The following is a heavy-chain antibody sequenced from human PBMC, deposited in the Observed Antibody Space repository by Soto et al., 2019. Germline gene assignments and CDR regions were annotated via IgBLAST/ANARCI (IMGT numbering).Heavy chain of an antibody. CDR1: GFTFSSYG. D-gene: IGHD3-22*01. CDR3: AKDRPPGGSMIVVVHWSVPEGTFDY. CDR2: ISYDGSNK. J-gene: IGHJ4*02. V-gene: IGHV3-30*18. Sequence: QVQLVESGGGVVQPGRSLRLSCAASGFTFSSYGMHWVRQAPGKGLEWVAVISYDGSNKYYADSVKGRFTISRDNSKNTLYLQMNSLRAEDTAVYYCAKDRPPGGSMIVVVHWSVPEGTFDYWGQGTLVTVSS.